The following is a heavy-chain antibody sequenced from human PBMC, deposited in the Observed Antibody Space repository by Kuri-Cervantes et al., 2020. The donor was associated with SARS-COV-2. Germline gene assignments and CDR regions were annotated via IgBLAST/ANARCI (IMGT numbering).Heavy chain of an antibody. V-gene: IGHV3-30*07. CDR1: GFTFSSCA. J-gene: IGHJ6*02. CDR3: AKDLNYVVPAAISSYYYYYGMDV. Sequence: GGSLRLSCAASGFTFSSCAMHWVRLAPGKGLEWVAFISYDGSNEYYADSVRGRFTISRDNSNNTLYLQVNSLRAEDTAVYYCAKDLNYVVPAAISSYYYYYGMDVWGQGTTVTVSS. D-gene: IGHD2-2*01. CDR2: ISYDGSNE.